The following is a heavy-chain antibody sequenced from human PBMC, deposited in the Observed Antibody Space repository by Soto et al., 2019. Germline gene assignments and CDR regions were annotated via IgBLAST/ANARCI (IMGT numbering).Heavy chain of an antibody. V-gene: IGHV4-34*01. J-gene: IGHJ4*02. Sequence: QVQLQQWGAGLLKPSETLSLTCGVYGGSFSGYDWTWIRQPPGQGLEWIGEINQIGTINYNPSLKSRVTLSVDMSKNQFSLKLSSVTAADTAVYFCARYYGSGSYALGNWGQGTLVIVSS. CDR2: INQIGTI. CDR3: ARYYGSGSYALGN. CDR1: GGSFSGYD. D-gene: IGHD3-10*01.